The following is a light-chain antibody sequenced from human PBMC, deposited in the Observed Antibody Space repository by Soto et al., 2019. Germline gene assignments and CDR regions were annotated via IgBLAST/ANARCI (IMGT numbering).Light chain of an antibody. Sequence: EIVMTQSPATLSVSPGERVTLSCRASQSVSTNLAWYQHKPGQAPRLLLYGASTRATGIPARFSGSGSGTNFTLTISTLQSEDFAVYYCQHYNIWPLTFGGGTKVDIK. V-gene: IGKV3-15*01. J-gene: IGKJ4*01. CDR3: QHYNIWPLT. CDR1: QSVSTN. CDR2: GAS.